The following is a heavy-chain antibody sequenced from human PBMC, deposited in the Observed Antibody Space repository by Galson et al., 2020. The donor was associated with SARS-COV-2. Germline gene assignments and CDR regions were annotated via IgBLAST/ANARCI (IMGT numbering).Heavy chain of an antibody. D-gene: IGHD1-26*01. J-gene: IGHJ4*02. CDR3: HVWELRGGLDY. CDR1: GFTFSTYG. V-gene: IGHV3-30*03. CDR2: ISYDGSNK. Sequence: TGGSLRLSCAASGFTFSTYGMHWVRQAPGKGLEWVAVISYDGSNKYYADSVKGRFTVSRDNSKNTLYLQMNSLRAEDTAVYYCHVWELRGGLDYWGQRTLVTVSS.